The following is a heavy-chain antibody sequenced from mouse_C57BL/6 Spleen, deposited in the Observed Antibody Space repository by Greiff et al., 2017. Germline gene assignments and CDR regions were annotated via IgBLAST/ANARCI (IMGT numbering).Heavy chain of an antibody. J-gene: IGHJ1*03. V-gene: IGHV6-3*01. CDR3: TGSYDGYWYFDV. D-gene: IGHD2-3*01. Sequence: EVMLVESGGGLVQPGGSMKLSCVASGFTFSNYWMNWVRQSPEKGLEWVAQIRLKSDNYATHYAESVKGRFTISRDDSKSSVYLQMNNLRAEDTGIYYCTGSYDGYWYFDVWGTGTTVTVSS. CDR1: GFTFSNYW. CDR2: IRLKSDNYAT.